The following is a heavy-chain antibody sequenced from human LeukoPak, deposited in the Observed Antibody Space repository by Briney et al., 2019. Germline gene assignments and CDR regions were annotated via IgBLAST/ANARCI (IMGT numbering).Heavy chain of an antibody. CDR3: AREPLSHSSGWFFDI. CDR2: IYYSGNT. J-gene: IGHJ3*02. V-gene: IGHV4-59*01. D-gene: IGHD6-19*01. Sequence: PSETLSLTCTVSGGSIRNYYWSWIRQPPGKGLEWIGSIYYSGNTNYNPSLNSRVTISVDTSRNQFSLKLSSVTAADTAVYYCAREPLSHSSGWFFDIWGQGTTVTVSS. CDR1: GGSIRNYY.